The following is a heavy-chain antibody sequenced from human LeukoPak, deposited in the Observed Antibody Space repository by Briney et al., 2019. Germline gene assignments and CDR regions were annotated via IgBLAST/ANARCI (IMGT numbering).Heavy chain of an antibody. D-gene: IGHD3-9*01. V-gene: IGHV1-2*02. CDR1: GYTFTGYY. Sequence: GASVKVSCKASGYTFTGYYMHWVRQAPGQGLDGMGLINPNSGGTNYAQKFQGRVTMTRDTSISTAYMELSRLRSDDTAVYYCARDPLRYFDWYYFDYWGQGTLVTVSS. J-gene: IGHJ4*02. CDR2: INPNSGGT. CDR3: ARDPLRYFDWYYFDY.